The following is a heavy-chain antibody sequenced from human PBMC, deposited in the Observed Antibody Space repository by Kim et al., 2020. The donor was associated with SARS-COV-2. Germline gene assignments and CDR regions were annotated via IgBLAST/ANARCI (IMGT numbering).Heavy chain of an antibody. D-gene: IGHD2-2*01. Sequence: YSQKIQGRVTITRDTSASTAYMELSSLRSEDTAVYYCARVSVPPYGMDVWGQGTTVTVSS. J-gene: IGHJ6*02. CDR3: ARVSVPPYGMDV. V-gene: IGHV1-3*01.